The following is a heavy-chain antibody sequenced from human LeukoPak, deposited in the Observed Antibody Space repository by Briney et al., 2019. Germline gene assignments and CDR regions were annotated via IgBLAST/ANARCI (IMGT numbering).Heavy chain of an antibody. CDR1: GFTFSSYD. CDR2: IWYDGNNK. J-gene: IGHJ3*02. Sequence: GGSLRLSSAASGFTFSSYDMHWVRQAPGKGLEWVAIIWYDGNNKYYADSVKGRFTISRDNSKNALYLQMNSLRGEDTAVYYCAKGVYVSSTPAEIWGQGTMVTVSS. D-gene: IGHD2-2*01. CDR3: AKGVYVSSTPAEI. V-gene: IGHV3-33*06.